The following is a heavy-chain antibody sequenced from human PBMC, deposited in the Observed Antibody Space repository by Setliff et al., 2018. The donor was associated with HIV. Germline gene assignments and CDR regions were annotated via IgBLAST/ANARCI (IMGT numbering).Heavy chain of an antibody. CDR1: GGSISSRSYY. J-gene: IGHJ4*02. D-gene: IGHD3-22*01. CDR3: ARVVPAKNYYESSPYFDY. Sequence: PSETLSLTCTVPGGSISSRSYYWSWIRQPAGKGLEWIGRIYHSGSTNYNPSLKIRVTISVDTSKNQYSLKLSSVTAADTAVYYCARVVPAKNYYESSPYFDYWGQGTLVTVSS. V-gene: IGHV4-61*10. CDR2: IYHSGST.